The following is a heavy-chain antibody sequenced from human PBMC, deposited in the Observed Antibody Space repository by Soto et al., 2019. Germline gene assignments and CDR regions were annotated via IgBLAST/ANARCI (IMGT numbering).Heavy chain of an antibody. CDR3: AKDPGYCSGGSCYSPY. CDR1: GFTFSSYG. D-gene: IGHD2-15*01. J-gene: IGHJ4*02. V-gene: IGHV3-30*18. CDR2: ISYDGSNK. Sequence: QVQLVESGGGVVQPGRSLRLSCAASGFTFSSYGMHWVRQAPGKGLEWVAVISYDGSNKYYADSVKGRFTTSRDNSKNTLYLQMNSLRAEDTAVYYCAKDPGYCSGGSCYSPYWGQGTLVTVSS.